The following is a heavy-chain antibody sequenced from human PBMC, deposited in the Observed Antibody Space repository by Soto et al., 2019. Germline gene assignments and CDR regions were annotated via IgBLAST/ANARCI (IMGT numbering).Heavy chain of an antibody. Sequence: ASVKVSCKASGYTFTNYGFTWVRQAPGQGLEWMGWISAYSGDTNYAQKFQGRVTMTTDTSTSTAHMELRSLRPDDTAVYYCARVTEFIVEVSAAPNWFDPWGQGTLVTVYS. CDR3: ARVTEFIVEVSAAPNWFDP. V-gene: IGHV1-18*04. CDR2: ISAYSGDT. CDR1: GYTFTNYG. J-gene: IGHJ5*02. D-gene: IGHD2-2*01.